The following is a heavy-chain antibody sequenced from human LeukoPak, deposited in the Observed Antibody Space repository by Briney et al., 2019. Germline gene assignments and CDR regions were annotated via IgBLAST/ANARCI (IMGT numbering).Heavy chain of an antibody. V-gene: IGHV3-30-3*01. CDR2: ISYDGSKK. J-gene: IGHJ4*02. D-gene: IGHD5-24*01. Sequence: GGSLRLSCAASGFTFSSYAMHWVRQAPGKGLEWVAVISYDGSKKYYADSVKGRFTISRDNSKNTLYLQMNSLRAEDTAVYYCAREGRWLQFNYFDYWGQGTLVTVSS. CDR1: GFTFSSYA. CDR3: AREGRWLQFNYFDY.